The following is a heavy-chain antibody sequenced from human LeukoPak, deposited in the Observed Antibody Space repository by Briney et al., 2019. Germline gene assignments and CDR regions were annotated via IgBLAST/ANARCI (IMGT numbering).Heavy chain of an antibody. CDR3: ARRRAYDILTGYSSYYYYYGMDV. V-gene: IGHV1-18*01. CDR1: GYTFTSYG. D-gene: IGHD3-9*01. J-gene: IGHJ6*02. Sequence: ASVKVSCKASGYTFTSYGISWVRQAAGQGLEWMGWISAYNGNTNYAQKLQGRLTITTDTSTNTAYMELRSLRTDDTAVYYCARRRAYDILTGYSSYYYYYGMDVWGQGTTVTVSS. CDR2: ISAYNGNT.